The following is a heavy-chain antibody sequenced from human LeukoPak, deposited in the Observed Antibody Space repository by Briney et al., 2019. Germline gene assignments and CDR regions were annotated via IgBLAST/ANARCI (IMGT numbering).Heavy chain of an antibody. Sequence: GGSLRLSCAASGFTFSSYSMNWVRQAPGRGLEWVSFISSSSDYIYYADSVKGRITISRDNARNSLYLQMNSLRAEDTAVYSCAREAVTTPSFDYWGQGTLVTVSS. D-gene: IGHD4-17*01. J-gene: IGHJ4*02. V-gene: IGHV3-21*01. CDR1: GFTFSSYS. CDR2: ISSSSDYI. CDR3: AREAVTTPSFDY.